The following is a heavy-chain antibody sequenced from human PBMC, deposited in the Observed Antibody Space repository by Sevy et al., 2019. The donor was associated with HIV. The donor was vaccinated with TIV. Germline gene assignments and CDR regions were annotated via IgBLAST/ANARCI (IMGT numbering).Heavy chain of an antibody. CDR2: LIGGGSRT. CDR3: AKRRVQSGLSGGGANYGWDV. J-gene: IGHJ6*02. Sequence: GGSLRLSCAASGFPFSNHAMSWIRQAPGKGLEWVSTLIGGGSRTYYADSVTGRFTISRDNSKNTLYLQMNSLRADDTAIYYCAKRRVQSGLSGGGANYGWDVCGHGTTVTVSS. V-gene: IGHV3-23*01. D-gene: IGHD2-15*01. CDR1: GFPFSNHA.